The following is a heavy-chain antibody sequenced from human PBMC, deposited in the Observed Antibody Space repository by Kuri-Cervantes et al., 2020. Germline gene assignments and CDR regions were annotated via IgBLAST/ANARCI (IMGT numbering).Heavy chain of an antibody. J-gene: IGHJ2*01. CDR2: IYYSGST. CDR1: GGSISSSSYY. Sequence: GSLRLSCTVSGGSISSSSYYWGWIRQPPGKGLEWIGSIYYSGSTNYNPSLKSRVTISVDTSKNQFSLKLSSVTAADTAVYYCARGGYSSSRARWYFDLWGRGTLVTVSS. D-gene: IGHD6-13*01. V-gene: IGHV4-39*07. CDR3: ARGGYSSSRARWYFDL.